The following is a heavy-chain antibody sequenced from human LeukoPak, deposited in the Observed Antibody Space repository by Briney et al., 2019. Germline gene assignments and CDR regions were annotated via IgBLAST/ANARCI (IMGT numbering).Heavy chain of an antibody. V-gene: IGHV3-21*01. CDR3: ARGYDYGDGLFDY. CDR2: ISSSSSYI. CDR1: GFTFSSYS. Sequence: GGSLRLSCAASGFTFSSYSMNWVRQAPGKGLEWVSSISSSSSYIYYADSVKGRFTISRDNAKNSLYLQMNSLRAEDTAVYYCARGYDYGDGLFDYWGQGTLVTVSS. J-gene: IGHJ4*02. D-gene: IGHD4-17*01.